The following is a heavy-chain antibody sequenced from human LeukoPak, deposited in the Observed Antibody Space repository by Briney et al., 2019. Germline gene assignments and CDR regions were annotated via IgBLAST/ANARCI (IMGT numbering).Heavy chain of an antibody. V-gene: IGHV4-34*01. CDR1: GGSFSGYY. CDR2: INHSGST. CDR3: ATPVRGYWYFDL. J-gene: IGHJ2*01. Sequence: PSETLSLTCAVYGGSFSGYYWSWIRQPPGKGLEWIGEINHSGSTNYNPSLKSRVTTSVDTSKNQFSLKLSSVTAADTAVYYCATPVRGYWYFDLWGRGTLVTVSS.